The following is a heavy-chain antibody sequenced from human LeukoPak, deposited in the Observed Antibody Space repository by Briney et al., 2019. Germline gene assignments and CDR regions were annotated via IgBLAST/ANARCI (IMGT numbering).Heavy chain of an antibody. J-gene: IGHJ4*02. CDR2: IKPDGSAK. V-gene: IGHV3-7*04. CDR1: GFTFSTCW. CDR3: ARGGGCSG. D-gene: IGHD2-15*01. Sequence: GGSLRLSCAASGFTFSTCWMTWVRQAPGKGLEWVANIKPDGSAKNYVDSVKGRFTISRDNAQNSLYLQMNSLGAEDTAVYYCARGGGCSGWGQGTLVTVSS.